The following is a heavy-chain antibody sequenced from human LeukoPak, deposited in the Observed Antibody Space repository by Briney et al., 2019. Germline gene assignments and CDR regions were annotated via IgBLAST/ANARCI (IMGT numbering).Heavy chain of an antibody. Sequence: RGSLRLSCAASGFTFSSYSMNWVRQAPGKGLEWVSSISSSSSYIYYADSVKGRFTISRDNAKNSLYLQMNSLRVEDTAVYHCARDLIAAFDYWGQGTLVTVSS. CDR3: ARDLIAAFDY. V-gene: IGHV3-21*01. CDR1: GFTFSSYS. CDR2: ISSSSSYI. D-gene: IGHD6-6*01. J-gene: IGHJ4*02.